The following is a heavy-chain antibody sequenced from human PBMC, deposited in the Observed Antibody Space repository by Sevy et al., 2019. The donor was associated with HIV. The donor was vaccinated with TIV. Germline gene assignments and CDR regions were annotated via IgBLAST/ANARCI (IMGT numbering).Heavy chain of an antibody. CDR3: AREELGTPTGAFDI. D-gene: IGHD7-27*01. Sequence: GGSLRLSCAASGFTFSSYAMHWVRQAPGKGLEYVSAISSNGGSTYYADSVKGRFTISRDSSKNTLYLQMGSLRAEDMAVYYCAREELGTPTGAFDIWGQGTMVTVSS. V-gene: IGHV3-64*02. J-gene: IGHJ3*02. CDR1: GFTFSSYA. CDR2: ISSNGGST.